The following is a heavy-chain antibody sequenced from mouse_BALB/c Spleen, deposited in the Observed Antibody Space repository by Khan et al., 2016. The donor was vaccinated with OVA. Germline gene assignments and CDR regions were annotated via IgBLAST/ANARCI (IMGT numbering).Heavy chain of an antibody. J-gene: IGHJ2*01. CDR1: GYIFTNYW. CDR2: IYPGTDNT. Sequence: QMQLEESGAELVRPGASVKLSCKTSGYIFTNYWIHWVKQRSGQGLEWIARIYPGTDNTYYNEKLKDKATLTVDKSSSTAYMQLSSLRSEDSAVYFCAREEALYYFDYWGQGTTLTVSS. D-gene: IGHD3-2*02. CDR3: AREEALYYFDY. V-gene: IGHV1-76*01.